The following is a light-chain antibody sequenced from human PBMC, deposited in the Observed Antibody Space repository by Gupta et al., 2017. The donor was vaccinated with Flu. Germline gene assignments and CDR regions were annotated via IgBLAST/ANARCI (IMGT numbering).Light chain of an antibody. V-gene: IGLV2-23*02. Sequence: QSDLTQPASAFGSPGLSITISSTGTGSDVGSYNLVSWYQQHPGKAPKFMIYEVSKRPPGVSYRCSGSKSGNTASLTSSGLQAEDEADYYCCSCVGSGMVVFGGGTKVTVL. CDR3: CSCVGSGMVV. CDR2: EVS. CDR1: GSDVGSYNL. J-gene: IGLJ2*01.